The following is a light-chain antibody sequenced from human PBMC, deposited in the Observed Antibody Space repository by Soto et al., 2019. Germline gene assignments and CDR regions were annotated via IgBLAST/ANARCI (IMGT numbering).Light chain of an antibody. CDR1: QSVSSSY. V-gene: IGKV3-20*01. CDR3: QQYGSSPT. Sequence: EIVLAPSPGTLSLSPGERATLSCRASQSVSSSYLAWYQQKPGQAPRLLIYGASSRATGIPDRFSGSGSGTDFTLTISRLEPEDFAVYYCQQYGSSPTFGQGTKVDIK. J-gene: IGKJ1*01. CDR2: GAS.